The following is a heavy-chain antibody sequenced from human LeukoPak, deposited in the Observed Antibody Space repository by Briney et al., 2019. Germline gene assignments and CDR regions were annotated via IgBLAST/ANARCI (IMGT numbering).Heavy chain of an antibody. D-gene: IGHD3-10*01. CDR1: GYTFTGYY. J-gene: IGHJ3*02. V-gene: IGHV1-2*02. CDR2: INPNSGGT. CDR3: ARPLWFGDPNGAFDI. Sequence: ASVKVSCKASGYTFTGYYMRWVRQAPGQGLEWMGWINPNSGGTNYVQKFQGRVTMTRDTSISTAYMELSRLRSDDTAVYYCARPLWFGDPNGAFDIWGQGTMVTVSS.